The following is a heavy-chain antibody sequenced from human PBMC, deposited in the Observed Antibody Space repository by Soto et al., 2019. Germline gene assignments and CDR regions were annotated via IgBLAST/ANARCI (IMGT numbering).Heavy chain of an antibody. V-gene: IGHV3-74*01. CDR3: ARDPDYGDYETYYYYYMDV. J-gene: IGHJ6*03. CDR1: GFTFSSYW. Sequence: GGSLRLSCAASGFTFSSYWMHWVRQAPGKGLVWVSRINSDGSSTSYADSVKGRFTISRDNAKNTLYLQMNSLRAEDTAVYYCARDPDYGDYETYYYYYMDVWGKGTTVTVSS. CDR2: INSDGSST. D-gene: IGHD4-17*01.